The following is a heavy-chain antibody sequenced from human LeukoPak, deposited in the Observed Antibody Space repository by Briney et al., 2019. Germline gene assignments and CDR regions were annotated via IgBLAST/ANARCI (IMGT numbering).Heavy chain of an antibody. CDR2: ISAYNGNT. J-gene: IGHJ4*02. V-gene: IGHV1-18*01. CDR3: ARDGFCSSTSCYRTIFDY. Sequence: VASVKVSCKASGYTFTSYGISWVRQAPGQGLEGMGWISAYNGNTNHAQKLQGRVTMTSDTSTSTAYMELRSLRSDGTAVYYCARDGFCSSTSCYRTIFDYWGQETLVTLSS. D-gene: IGHD2-2*01. CDR1: GYTFTSYG.